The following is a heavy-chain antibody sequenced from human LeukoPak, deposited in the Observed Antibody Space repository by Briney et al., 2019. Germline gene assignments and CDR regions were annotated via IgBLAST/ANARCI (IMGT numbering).Heavy chain of an antibody. CDR2: ISYDGSNK. D-gene: IGHD6-13*01. CDR3: ARDDSGPLSIAAAGTTGGY. Sequence: PGRSLRLSCAASGFTFSSYAMHWVRQAPGKGLEWVAVISYDGSNKYYADSVKGRFTISRDNSKNTLYLQMNSLRAEDTAVYYCARDDSGPLSIAAAGTTGGYWGQGTLVTVPS. CDR1: GFTFSSYA. V-gene: IGHV3-30*04. J-gene: IGHJ4*02.